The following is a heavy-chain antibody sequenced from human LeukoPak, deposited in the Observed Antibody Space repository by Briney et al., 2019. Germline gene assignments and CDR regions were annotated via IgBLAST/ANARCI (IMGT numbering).Heavy chain of an antibody. CDR1: GGSISSSSYY. CDR3: ARELAVAGRDFDY. CDR2: IYYSGST. V-gene: IGHV4-39*01. Sequence: SETLSLTCTVSGGSISSSSYYWGWNRQPPGKGLEWIGSIYYSGSTYYNPSLKSRVTISVDTSKNQFSLKLSSVTAADTAVYYCARELAVAGRDFDYWGQGTLVTVSS. J-gene: IGHJ4*02. D-gene: IGHD6-19*01.